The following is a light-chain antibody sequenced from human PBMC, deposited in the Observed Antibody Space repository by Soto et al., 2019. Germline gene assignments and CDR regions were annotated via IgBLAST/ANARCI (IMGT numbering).Light chain of an antibody. CDR3: SSYTSSSTPV. CDR1: SSDVGGYNY. J-gene: IGLJ3*02. V-gene: IGLV2-14*01. CDR2: EVS. Sequence: QSALTQPASVSGSPGQSITISCTGTSSDVGGYNYVSWYQHHPGKAPKLMIYEVSNRTSGVSNRFSGSKSGNTASLTISGLQDEDEADYYCSSYTSSSTPVFGGGTKLTVL.